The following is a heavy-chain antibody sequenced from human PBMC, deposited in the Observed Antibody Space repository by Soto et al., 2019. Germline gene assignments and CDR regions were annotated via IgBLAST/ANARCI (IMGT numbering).Heavy chain of an antibody. CDR1: GGSISSSNW. V-gene: IGHV4-4*02. D-gene: IGHD3-22*01. CDR2: IYHSGST. CDR3: ARDRNYYDSSGYYYHYWYFDL. Sequence: PSETLSLTCAVSGGSISSSNWWSWVRQPPGKGLEWIGEIYHSGSTNYNPSLKSRVTISVDKSKNQFSLKLSSVTAADTAVYYCARDRNYYDSSGYYYHYWYFDLWGRGTLVTVS. J-gene: IGHJ2*01.